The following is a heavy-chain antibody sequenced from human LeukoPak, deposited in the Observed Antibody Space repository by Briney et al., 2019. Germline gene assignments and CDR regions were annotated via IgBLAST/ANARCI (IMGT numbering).Heavy chain of an antibody. CDR2: ISSDGSNE. V-gene: IGHV3-30*03. CDR1: GFTFNSYG. J-gene: IGHJ4*02. Sequence: GGSLRLSCVVSGFTFNSYGMHWVRQAPGKGLEWVAVISSDGSNEYYADSVKGRLTISRDNSKNTLYLQMNSLRPEDTAVYYCARDVATVRGGADYWGQGTLVTVSS. CDR3: ARDVATVRGGADY. D-gene: IGHD5-24*01.